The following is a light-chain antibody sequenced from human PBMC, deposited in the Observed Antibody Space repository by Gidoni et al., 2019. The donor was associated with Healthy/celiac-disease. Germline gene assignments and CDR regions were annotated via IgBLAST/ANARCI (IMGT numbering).Light chain of an antibody. V-gene: IGLV2-14*01. CDR2: DVS. J-gene: IGLJ2*01. CDR1: SSDVGGYNY. CDR3: SSYTSSSTLGV. Sequence: QSDLTHPASVSGPPGQSITISCTGTSSDVGGYNYVSWYQQHPGKAPKLMLYDVSKRPSGVPNRFSGSKSGNTASLTISGLEAEDEADYYCSSYTSSSTLGVFGGGTKLTVL.